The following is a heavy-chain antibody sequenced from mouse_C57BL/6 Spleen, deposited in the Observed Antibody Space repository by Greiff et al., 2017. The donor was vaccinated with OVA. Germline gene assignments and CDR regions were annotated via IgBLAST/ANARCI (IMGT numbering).Heavy chain of an antibody. CDR3: ARRDTTGVATGFAY. D-gene: IGHD1-1*01. CDR2: IYPRDGST. CDR1: GYPFTDHP. J-gene: IGHJ3*01. V-gene: IGHV1-78*01. Sequence: QVQLQQSDAELVNPGASVKISCKVSGYPFTDHPIHWMKQRPEQGLEWIGYIYPRDGSTKSNEKFKGKATLTADKSSSTAYMQLNSLTSEDSAVEFWARRDTTGVATGFAYWGQGTLVTVSA.